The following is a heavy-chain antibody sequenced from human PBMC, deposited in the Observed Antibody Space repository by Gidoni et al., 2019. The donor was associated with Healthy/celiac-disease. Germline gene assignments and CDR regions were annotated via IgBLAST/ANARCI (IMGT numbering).Heavy chain of an antibody. CDR2: ILPMLGIA. J-gene: IGHJ5*02. V-gene: IGHV1-69*02. CDR3: AGVGYCSRTTCPNGFDP. CDR1: ECTCSSYP. Sequence: QVEMVQAAPEVNKPGSCVNVSSTAYECTCSSYPISVVRKAPGQVREWMGRILPMLGIANYAQKFQGSVTITADVSTCTASMELSCLLSQDTAVYDGAGVGYCSRTTCPNGFDPWGQGTLVTVSS. D-gene: IGHD2-2*01.